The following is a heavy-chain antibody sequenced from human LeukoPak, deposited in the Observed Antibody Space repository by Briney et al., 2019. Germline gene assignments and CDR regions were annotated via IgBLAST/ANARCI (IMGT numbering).Heavy chain of an antibody. Sequence: GGSLRLSCATSGFTFSNYAIHWVRQAPGKGLEWVAVIWYDGSNKYYADSVKGRFTISRDNSKNTLYLQMNSLRAEDTAVYYCARDYYAFDIWGQGTMVTVSS. CDR3: ARDYYAFDI. CDR1: GFTFSNYA. J-gene: IGHJ3*02. D-gene: IGHD3-10*01. CDR2: IWYDGSNK. V-gene: IGHV3-33*08.